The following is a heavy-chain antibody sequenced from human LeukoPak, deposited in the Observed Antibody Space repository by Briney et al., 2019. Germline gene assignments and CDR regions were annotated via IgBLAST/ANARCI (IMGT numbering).Heavy chain of an antibody. CDR1: GYTFTGYY. Sequence: ASVKVSFKASGYTFTGYYMHWVRQAPGQGLEWMGWINPNSGGTNYAQKFQGRVTMTRDTSISTAYMELSRLRSDDTAVYYCARDTAFIGYCSSTSCYPPYYFDYWGQGTLVTVSS. CDR3: ARDTAFIGYCSSTSCYPPYYFDY. J-gene: IGHJ4*02. D-gene: IGHD2-2*01. CDR2: INPNSGGT. V-gene: IGHV1-2*02.